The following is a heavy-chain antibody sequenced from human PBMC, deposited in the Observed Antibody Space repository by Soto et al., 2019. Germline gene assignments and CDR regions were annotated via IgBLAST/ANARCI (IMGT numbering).Heavy chain of an antibody. CDR2: ISGSGGST. D-gene: IGHD3-10*01. CDR3: AKSPALVRGVSVDV. V-gene: IGHV3-23*01. J-gene: IGHJ6*02. CDR1: GFTFSNYA. Sequence: EVRLLESGGGLVQPGGSLRLSCAASGFTFSNYAMTWVRQAPGKGLEWVSTISGSGGSTYYADSVKGRFTISRDNSKNTLSRQMNSLRAEDTAEYYCAKSPALVRGVSVDVWGQGTTVTVSS.